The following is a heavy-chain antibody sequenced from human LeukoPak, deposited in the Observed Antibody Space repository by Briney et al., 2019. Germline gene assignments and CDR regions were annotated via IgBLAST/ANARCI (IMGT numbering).Heavy chain of an antibody. D-gene: IGHD5-18*01. CDR2: ISSSGSTI. V-gene: IGHV3-11*01. CDR1: GFTFSDYY. Sequence: GGSLRLSCATSGFTFSDYYMSWIRQAPGKGLEWVSYISSSGSTIYYADSVKGRFTISRDNAKNSLYLQMNSLRAEDTAVYYCARDRDVDTAMVLFDPWGQGTLVTVSS. J-gene: IGHJ5*02. CDR3: ARDRDVDTAMVLFDP.